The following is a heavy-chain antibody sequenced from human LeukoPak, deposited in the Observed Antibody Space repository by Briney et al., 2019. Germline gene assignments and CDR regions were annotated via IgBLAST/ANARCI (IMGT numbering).Heavy chain of an antibody. V-gene: IGHV4-4*07. D-gene: IGHD5-18*01. J-gene: IGHJ4*02. CDR2: IYVAGST. CDR3: ARSVAGYSYDY. Sequence: PSGTLSLTCSVSGASINSHDWTWVRQPAGQGLESIGRIYVAGSTEYTPSLQSRVTMSVDTSKNQFSLNLISVTAADTAVYYCARSVAGYSYDYWGQGTLVTVSS. CDR1: GASINSHD.